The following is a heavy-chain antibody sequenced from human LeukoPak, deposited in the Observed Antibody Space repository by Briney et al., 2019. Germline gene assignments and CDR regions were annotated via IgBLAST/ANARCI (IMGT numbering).Heavy chain of an antibody. Sequence: GGSLRLSCAASGFTFSSNWMSWVRQAPGKGLEWVANIRQDGSDKYYMDSVKGRFTISRDNAKNSLALQMNSLRVEGTAVYYCARDRDCGDGGCYPHFDYWGQGVRVTVSS. CDR1: GFTFSSNW. J-gene: IGHJ4*02. CDR3: ARDRDCGDGGCYPHFDY. V-gene: IGHV3-7*01. CDR2: IRQDGSDK. D-gene: IGHD2-15*01.